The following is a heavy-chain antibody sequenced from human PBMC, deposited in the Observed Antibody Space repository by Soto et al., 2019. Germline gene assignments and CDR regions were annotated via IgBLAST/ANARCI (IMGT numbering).Heavy chain of an antibody. CDR3: ASELAVAGSFDY. CDR2: IKRDGSEK. Sequence: GGSLRLSCAASGFTFRTYWMTWVRQAPGKGLEWVADIKRDGSEKYYVDSVKGRFTISRDNAKNSLYLQMNSLRAEDTAVYYCASELAVAGSFDYSGQGTLVTVSS. J-gene: IGHJ4*02. CDR1: GFTFRTYW. V-gene: IGHV3-7*03. D-gene: IGHD6-19*01.